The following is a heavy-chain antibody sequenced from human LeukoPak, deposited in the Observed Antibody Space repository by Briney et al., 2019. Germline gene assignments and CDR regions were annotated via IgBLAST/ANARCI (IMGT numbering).Heavy chain of an antibody. Sequence: SETLSLTCTVSGGSISSSSYYWGWIRQPPGKGLEWIGSIYYSGSTYYNPSLKSRVTISVDTSRNQFSLKLSSVTAADTAVYYCAGVIYYDSKGLFDYWGQGTLVTVSS. V-gene: IGHV4-39*07. CDR3: AGVIYYDSKGLFDY. J-gene: IGHJ4*02. CDR2: IYYSGST. D-gene: IGHD3-22*01. CDR1: GGSISSSSYY.